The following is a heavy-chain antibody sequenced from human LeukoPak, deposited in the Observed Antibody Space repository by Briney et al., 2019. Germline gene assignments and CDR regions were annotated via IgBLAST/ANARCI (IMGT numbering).Heavy chain of an antibody. V-gene: IGHV3-53*01. Sequence: PGGSLRLSCAASGFTVSGTHMSWVRQAPGKGLEWVSAMYTGGTTYYADSVKGRFTISRDTSRNTLFLHMSSLRADDTAVYYCAKDEATSGGGLASWGQGTLVTVSS. CDR1: GFTVSGTH. J-gene: IGHJ4*02. D-gene: IGHD3-16*01. CDR3: AKDEATSGGGLAS. CDR2: MYTGGTT.